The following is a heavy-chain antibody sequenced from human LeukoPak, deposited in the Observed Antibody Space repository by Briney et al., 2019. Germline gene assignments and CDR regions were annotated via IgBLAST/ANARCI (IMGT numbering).Heavy chain of an antibody. CDR2: IYSGGST. V-gene: IGHV3-53*01. Sequence: PRRSLRLSCAASGFTASSNYMSWARHAPGKGLEWGSVIYSGGSTYYADSVKGRFAISRDNSKNTLYLQMNSLRAEDTAVYYCARDDSGWYREGGGNYYGMDVWGQGTTVTVSS. CDR1: GFTASSNY. D-gene: IGHD6-19*01. J-gene: IGHJ6*02. CDR3: ARDDSGWYREGGGNYYGMDV.